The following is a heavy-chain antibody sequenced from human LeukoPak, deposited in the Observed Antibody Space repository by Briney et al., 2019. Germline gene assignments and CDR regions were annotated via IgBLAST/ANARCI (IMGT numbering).Heavy chain of an antibody. J-gene: IGHJ5*02. Sequence: GGSLRLSCAASGFTFSIYWMSWVRLAPGKGLECVANKKGDGSDKWYVDSVKGRFTISRDNAQNSVHLQMNSLRAEDTAVYYCARDEYRSRWLHPWGQGTLVTVTS. D-gene: IGHD4-11*01. CDR1: GFTFSIYW. CDR3: ARDEYRSRWLHP. V-gene: IGHV3-7*01. CDR2: KKGDGSDK.